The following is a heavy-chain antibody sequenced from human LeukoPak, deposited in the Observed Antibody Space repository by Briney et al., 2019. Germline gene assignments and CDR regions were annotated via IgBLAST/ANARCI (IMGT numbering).Heavy chain of an antibody. J-gene: IGHJ6*02. Sequence: GGSLRLSCAASGFTFSNYVMSWVRQAPGKGLEWVSAISGSGGSTYYADSVKGRFTISRDNSKNTLYLQMNSLRAEDTAVYYCAREEANCSGGSCYSAGMDVWGQGTTVTVSS. CDR3: AREEANCSGGSCYSAGMDV. CDR1: GFTFSNYV. V-gene: IGHV3-23*01. CDR2: ISGSGGST. D-gene: IGHD2-15*01.